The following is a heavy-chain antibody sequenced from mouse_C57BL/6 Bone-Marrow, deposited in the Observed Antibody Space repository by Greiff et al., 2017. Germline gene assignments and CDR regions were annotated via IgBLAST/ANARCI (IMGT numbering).Heavy chain of an antibody. J-gene: IGHJ4*01. V-gene: IGHV1-55*01. CDR2: IYPGSGST. CDR1: GYTFTSYW. Sequence: QVQLQQPGAELVKPGASVKMSCKASGYTFTSYWITWVKQRPGQGLEWIGDIYPGSGSTNYNEKFKSKATLTVDTSSSTAYMQLSSLTSEDSAVYYCARGNYVDYYAMDYWGQGTSVTVSS. D-gene: IGHD2-1*01. CDR3: ARGNYVDYYAMDY.